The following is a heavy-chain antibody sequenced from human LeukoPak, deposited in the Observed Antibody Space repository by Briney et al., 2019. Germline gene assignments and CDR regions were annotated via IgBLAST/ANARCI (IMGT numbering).Heavy chain of an antibody. CDR1: GGSISSYY. Sequence: SETLSLTCTVSGGSISSYYWSWIRQPPGKGLEWIGYIYYSGSTNYNPSLKSRVTISVDTSKNQFSLKLSSVTAADTAVYYCARHSYTNWFDPWGQGTLVAVSS. CDR3: ARHSYTNWFDP. V-gene: IGHV4-59*08. J-gene: IGHJ5*02. D-gene: IGHD3-10*01. CDR2: IYYSGST.